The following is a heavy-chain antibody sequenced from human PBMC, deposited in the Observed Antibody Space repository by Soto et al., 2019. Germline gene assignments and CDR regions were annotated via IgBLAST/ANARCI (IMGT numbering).Heavy chain of an antibody. J-gene: IGHJ5*02. CDR1: GGYISSGDYY. V-gene: IGHV4-30-4*01. D-gene: IGHD3-10*01. Sequence: PSETLSLTCRVSGGYISSGDYYWSWIRQPPGKGLEWIGYIYYSGSTYYNPSLKSRVTISVDTSKNQFSLKLSSVTAADTAVYYCAREGLLWFGETRSPYNWFDPWGQGTLVTVSS. CDR3: AREGLLWFGETRSPYNWFDP. CDR2: IYYSGST.